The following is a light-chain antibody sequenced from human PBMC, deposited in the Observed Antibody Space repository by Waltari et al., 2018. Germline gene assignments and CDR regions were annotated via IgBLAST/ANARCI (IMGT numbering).Light chain of an antibody. CDR2: YAS. V-gene: IGKV1-5*01. CDR3: QHYSASSFT. J-gene: IGKJ4*01. CDR1: ENIDNW. Sequence: DIQMTLSPSTLSASVGDRVTITCRVSENIDNWLAWYQQRPGEAPNLLIFYASTLEKGVPSRFSGSGSGTEFTLTISSLQPDDFATYYCQHYSASSFTFGGGTKLEIK.